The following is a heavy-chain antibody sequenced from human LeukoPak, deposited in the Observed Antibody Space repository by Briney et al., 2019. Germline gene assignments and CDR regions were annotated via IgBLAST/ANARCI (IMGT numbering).Heavy chain of an antibody. J-gene: IGHJ4*02. CDR1: GGSISSYY. CDR3: ARMGGYSGYATH. V-gene: IGHV4-59*08. D-gene: IGHD5-12*01. Sequence: PSETLSLTYTVSGGSISSYYWSWIRQPPGKGLEWIGYIHSSGNTNSNPSLKSRVTISVDTSKNQFSLKLSSVTAADTAVYYCARMGGYSGYATHRGQGTLVTVSS. CDR2: IHSSGNT.